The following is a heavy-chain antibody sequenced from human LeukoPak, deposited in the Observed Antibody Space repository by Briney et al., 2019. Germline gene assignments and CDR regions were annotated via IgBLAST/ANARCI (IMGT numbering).Heavy chain of an antibody. CDR2: LWPAGGTV. Sequence: GGSLRLSRAASGFIFSDYWMSWVRQAPGKGLEWVATLWPAGGTVHYMDSVQGRFTISRDNAENSLYLQMNSLRVEDTAVYYCARLLGSVTTYDYWGQGTLVTVSS. J-gene: IGHJ4*02. V-gene: IGHV3-7*01. D-gene: IGHD4-11*01. CDR1: GFIFSDYW. CDR3: ARLLGSVTTYDY.